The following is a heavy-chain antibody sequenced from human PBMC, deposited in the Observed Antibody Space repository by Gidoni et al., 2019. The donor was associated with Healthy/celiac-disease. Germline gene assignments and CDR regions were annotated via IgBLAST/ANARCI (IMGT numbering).Heavy chain of an antibody. J-gene: IGHJ3*02. Sequence: QVQLQESGPGLVKPSETLSLTCTVSGGSISSYYRSWIRPPPGQGLEWIGYIYYSGSTNYNPSLKSRVTISVDTSKNQFSLKLSSVTAADTAVYYCARERTDDSSGYHPLDAFDIWGQGTMVTVSS. D-gene: IGHD3-22*01. V-gene: IGHV4-59*01. CDR3: ARERTDDSSGYHPLDAFDI. CDR1: GGSISSYY. CDR2: IYYSGST.